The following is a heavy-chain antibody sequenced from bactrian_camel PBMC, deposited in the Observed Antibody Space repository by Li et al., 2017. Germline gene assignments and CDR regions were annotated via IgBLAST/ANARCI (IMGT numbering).Heavy chain of an antibody. V-gene: IGHV3S25*01. D-gene: IGHD3*01. CDR3: AGARGCGGGLWPLQERYNY. Sequence: QLVESGGGLVQPGGSLRLSCAASGFTFSSYGMYWVRQVPGKGLEWVSLISSDGGTTYYADSVKGRFTISRDNAKNTVSLQMNSLKPEDTAMYYCAGARGCGGGLWPLQERYNYWGQGTQVTVS. CDR1: GFTFSSYG. J-gene: IGHJ4*01. CDR2: ISSDGGTT.